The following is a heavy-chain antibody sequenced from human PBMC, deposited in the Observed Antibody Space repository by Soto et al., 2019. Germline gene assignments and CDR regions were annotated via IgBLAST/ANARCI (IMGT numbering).Heavy chain of an antibody. CDR2: INAGNGNT. D-gene: IGHD2-2*01. V-gene: IGHV1-3*01. CDR3: ARDQDIVVVPAAEFDP. Sequence: ASVKVSCKVSGYTFTSYAMHWVRQAPGQRLEWMGWINAGNGNTKYSQKFQGRVTITRDTSASTAYMELSSLRSEDTAVYYCARDQDIVVVPAAEFDPWGQGTLVTVSS. J-gene: IGHJ5*02. CDR1: GYTFTSYA.